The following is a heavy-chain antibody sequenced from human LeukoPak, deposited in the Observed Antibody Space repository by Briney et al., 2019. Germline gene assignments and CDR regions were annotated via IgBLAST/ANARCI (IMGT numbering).Heavy chain of an antibody. CDR3: AKDGGGAAAGTRGY. CDR1: GFTFSSYE. Sequence: GGSLRLSCAASGFTFSSYEMNWVRQAPGKGLEWVSAISGSGGSTYYADSVKGRFTISRDNSKNTLYLQMNSLRAEDTAVYYCAKDGGGAAAGTRGYWGQGTLVTVSS. CDR2: ISGSGGST. J-gene: IGHJ4*02. V-gene: IGHV3-23*01. D-gene: IGHD6-13*01.